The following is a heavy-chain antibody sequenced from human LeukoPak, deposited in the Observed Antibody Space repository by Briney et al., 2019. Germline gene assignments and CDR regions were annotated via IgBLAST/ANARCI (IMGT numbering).Heavy chain of an antibody. Sequence: SETLSLTCTVSGGSISSYYWSWIRQPPGKGLEWIGYIYYSGSTNYNPSLKSRVTISVDTSKNQFSLNLGSVTAADTAVYYCARGDSSGYYYKFDYWGQGTLVTVSS. CDR1: GGSISSYY. V-gene: IGHV4-59*01. CDR3: ARGDSSGYYYKFDY. D-gene: IGHD3-22*01. J-gene: IGHJ4*02. CDR2: IYYSGST.